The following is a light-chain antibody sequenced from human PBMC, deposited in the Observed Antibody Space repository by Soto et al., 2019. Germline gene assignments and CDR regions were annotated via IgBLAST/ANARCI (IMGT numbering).Light chain of an antibody. CDR3: QQYGSSPIT. CDR2: DTS. J-gene: IGKJ5*01. V-gene: IGKV3D-20*01. Sequence: IVLTQSPATLSSSQRERATLSCGASQSVSSSYVAWYQHKPGLAPRLLIHDTSSRAIGIPDRFSGSKSGTNFTLTIRRMEPEDVGMYYCQQYGSSPITFGQGTRLEIK. CDR1: QSVSSSY.